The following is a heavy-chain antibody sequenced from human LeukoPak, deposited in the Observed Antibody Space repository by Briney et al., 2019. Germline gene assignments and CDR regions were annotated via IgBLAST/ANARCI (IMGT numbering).Heavy chain of an antibody. CDR2: INPNSGGT. CDR3: ARGRGDYVWGSYRSSWFDP. V-gene: IGHV1-2*02. D-gene: IGHD3-16*02. J-gene: IGHJ5*02. Sequence: ASVKVSCKASGYTFTGYYMHWVRQAPGRGLEWMGWINPNSGGTNYAQKFQGRVTMTRDTSISTAYLELSRLRSDDTAVYYCARGRGDYVWGSYRSSWFDPWGQGTLVTVSS. CDR1: GYTFTGYY.